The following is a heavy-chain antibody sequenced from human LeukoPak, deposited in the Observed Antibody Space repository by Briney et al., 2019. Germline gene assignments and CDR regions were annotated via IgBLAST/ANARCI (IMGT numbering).Heavy chain of an antibody. D-gene: IGHD3-16*02. CDR1: GGSTSSYY. Sequence: SETLSLTCTVSGGSTSSYYWSWIRQPPGKGLEWIGYIYYSGSTNYNPSLKSRVTISVDTSKNQFYLKLSPVTAADTAVYYCARGGSYRSFDYWGQGTLVTVSS. CDR3: ARGGSYRSFDY. J-gene: IGHJ4*02. CDR2: IYYSGST. V-gene: IGHV4-59*01.